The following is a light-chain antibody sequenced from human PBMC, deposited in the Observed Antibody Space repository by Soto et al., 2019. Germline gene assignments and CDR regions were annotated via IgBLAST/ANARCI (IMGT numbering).Light chain of an antibody. V-gene: IGLV2-14*01. CDR2: DVT. CDR3: SSYTSTNPLV. CDR1: RSDVGGYNF. Sequence: SALTQPASVSGSPGQSITISCTGTRSDVGGYNFVSWYQQHPGKVPKLLIYDVTHRPSGVSNRFSASKSANTASLTISGLQAEDEADYYCSSYTSTNPLVFGGGTTLTVL. J-gene: IGLJ2*01.